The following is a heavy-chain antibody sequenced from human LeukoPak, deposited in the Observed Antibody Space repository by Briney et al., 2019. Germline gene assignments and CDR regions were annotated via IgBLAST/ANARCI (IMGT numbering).Heavy chain of an antibody. J-gene: IGHJ4*02. D-gene: IGHD6-13*01. Sequence: SESLSLTCTVSGGSISSSCYHWGWLPQPPGKGLEGIESIFYSGATYFNASVKSRVTISVDASKNHFSLKLSSVTAAETAVYYCARYGSADGFFDYWGQGTLVTVSS. CDR1: GGSISSSCYH. CDR2: IFYSGAT. V-gene: IGHV4-39*01. CDR3: ARYGSADGFFDY.